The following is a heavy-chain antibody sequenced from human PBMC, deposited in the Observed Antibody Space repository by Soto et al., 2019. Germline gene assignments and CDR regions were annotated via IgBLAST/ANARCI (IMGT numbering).Heavy chain of an antibody. D-gene: IGHD2-15*01. J-gene: IGHJ6*03. Sequence: GGSLRLSCAASGFTFSNAWMSWVRQAPGKGLEWVGRIKSKTDGGTTDYAAPVKGRFTISRDDSKNTLYLQMNSLKTEDTAVYYCTTGRLLPYLYYYYYYMDVWGKGTTVTVSS. CDR1: GFTFSNAW. CDR3: TTGRLLPYLYYYYYYMDV. V-gene: IGHV3-15*01. CDR2: IKSKTDGGTT.